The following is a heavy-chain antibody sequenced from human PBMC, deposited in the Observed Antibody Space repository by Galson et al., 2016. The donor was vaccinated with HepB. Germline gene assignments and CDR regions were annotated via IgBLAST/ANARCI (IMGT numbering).Heavy chain of an antibody. Sequence: TLSLTCTVSGGSINVGGFYWTWIRQHPGGGLEWLGYIYFTGTTYYNPSLKRRLTISQDTSRNQFSLNLSSVTAADTAVYYCAREKMGSGSYNMWGQGTLVIVSS. CDR1: GGSINVGGFY. CDR2: IYFTGTT. J-gene: IGHJ4*02. V-gene: IGHV4-31*03. CDR3: AREKMGSGSYNM. D-gene: IGHD3-10*01.